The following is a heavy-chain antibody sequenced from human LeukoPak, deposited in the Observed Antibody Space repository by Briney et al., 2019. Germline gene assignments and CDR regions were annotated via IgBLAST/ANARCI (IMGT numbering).Heavy chain of an antibody. D-gene: IGHD2-15*01. CDR1: GGSISGYY. CDR2: IYYSGGT. Sequence: SETLSLTCTVSGGSISGYYWNWIRQPPGKGLEWIGYIYYSGGTNYNPSLKSQVTMSLDTSKNQFSLKLSSVTAADTAVYHCARDSGSNFDYWGQGTLVTVSS. J-gene: IGHJ4*02. V-gene: IGHV4-59*01. CDR3: ARDSGSNFDY.